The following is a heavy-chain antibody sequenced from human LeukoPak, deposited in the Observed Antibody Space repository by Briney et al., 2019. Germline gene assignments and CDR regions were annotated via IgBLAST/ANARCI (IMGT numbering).Heavy chain of an antibody. V-gene: IGHV3-7*02. D-gene: IGHD6-13*01. CDR2: IKPDGSAK. Sequence: GGPLRLSCAASGFTFSRYWMSWVRQAPGKGLEWVANIKPDGSAKYCVDSVKGRFTISRDNAKNSLYLQMNSLRAEDTAVYYCASPPVATGGNVYFQHWGQGTLVTVSS. CDR3: ASPPVATGGNVYFQH. J-gene: IGHJ1*01. CDR1: GFTFSRYW.